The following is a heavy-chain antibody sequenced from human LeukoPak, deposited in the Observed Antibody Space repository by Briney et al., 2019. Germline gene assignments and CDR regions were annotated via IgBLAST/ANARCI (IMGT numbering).Heavy chain of an antibody. V-gene: IGHV3-30-3*01. CDR1: GFTFSSYA. CDR2: ISYDGSNK. J-gene: IGHJ4*02. CDR3: SRSAYYDGSGNYYDY. D-gene: IGHD3-22*01. Sequence: PGGSLRLSCAASGFTFSSYAIHWVRQAPGKGLEWVAVISYDGSNKYYADSVKGRFTNSRDNSKNTLYLQMNSLRAEDTAVYYCSRSAYYDGSGNYYDYWGQGTLVTVSS.